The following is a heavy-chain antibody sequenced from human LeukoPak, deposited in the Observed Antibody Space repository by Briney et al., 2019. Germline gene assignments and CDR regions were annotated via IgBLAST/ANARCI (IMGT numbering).Heavy chain of an antibody. CDR3: AKGGSSSPRSTFDY. CDR2: INGDGSTT. V-gene: IGHV3-74*01. Sequence: PGGSQRLSCAASGFTFSSYWMHWVRQAPGKGLVWVSHINGDGSTTSYADSVKGRFTISRDNAKNTVYLQMNSLRAEDTAVYYCAKGGSSSPRSTFDYWGQGTLLTVSS. J-gene: IGHJ4*02. CDR1: GFTFSSYW. D-gene: IGHD6-13*01.